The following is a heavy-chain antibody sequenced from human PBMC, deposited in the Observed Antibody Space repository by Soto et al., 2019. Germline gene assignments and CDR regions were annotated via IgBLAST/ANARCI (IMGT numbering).Heavy chain of an antibody. D-gene: IGHD1-1*01. V-gene: IGHV3-33*01. CDR2: IWYDGSNK. J-gene: IGHJ6*02. CDR3: ARDVCDWKSRPIKYYYYYGMDV. CDR1: GSTFSNYV. Sequence: GGSLRLSCAASGSTFSNYVMHWVRQAPGKGLEWVAVIWYDGSNKYYTDSVKGQFTISRDNSKNTLYLQMNTLRAGDTAVYYCARDVCDWKSRPIKYYYYYGMDVWGQGATVTVYS.